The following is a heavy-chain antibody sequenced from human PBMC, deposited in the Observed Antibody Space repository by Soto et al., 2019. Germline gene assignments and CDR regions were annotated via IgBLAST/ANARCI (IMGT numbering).Heavy chain of an antibody. V-gene: IGHV5-51*01. CDR2: IYPGDSDT. CDR1: GYSFTSYW. CDR3: ARPPLGYCSSNSCPEKYDIDT. J-gene: IGHJ3*02. Sequence: GESLKISCKGSGYSFTSYWIGWVRQMPGKGLEWMGIIYPGDSDTRYSPSFQGQVTISADKSISTAYLQWSSLKASDTAMYYCARPPLGYCSSNSCPEKYDIDTWGQGTMVTVSS. D-gene: IGHD2-2*01.